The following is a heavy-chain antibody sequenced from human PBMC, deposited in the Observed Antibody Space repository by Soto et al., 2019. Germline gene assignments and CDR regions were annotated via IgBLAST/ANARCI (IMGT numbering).Heavy chain of an antibody. CDR2: IYYSGST. D-gene: IGHD2-2*01. V-gene: IGHV4-39*01. Sequence: QLQLQESGPGLVKPSETLSLTCTVSGGSISSNSYYGGWIRQPPGKGLEWIGSIYYSGSTYYSPSLKSRVTMSVDRSKNQFSLKLSSVTAADTAVYYCATHHQLLWLYFDYWGQGTLVSVSS. CDR1: GGSISSNSYY. CDR3: ATHHQLLWLYFDY. J-gene: IGHJ4*02.